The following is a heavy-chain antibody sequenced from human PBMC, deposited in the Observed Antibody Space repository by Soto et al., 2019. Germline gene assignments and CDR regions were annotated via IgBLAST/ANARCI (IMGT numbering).Heavy chain of an antibody. J-gene: IGHJ4*02. Sequence: QVHLVQSGAEVKKPGASVKVSCKASGYTFTSYGITWVRQAPGQGLEWMGWISAHNGNTDYAQKLQGRVIVTRDTSTGTAYMELRSLRSDDTAVYYCARGRYGDHWGQGALVTVSS. D-gene: IGHD1-1*01. CDR1: GYTFTSYG. V-gene: IGHV1-18*01. CDR3: ARGRYGDH. CDR2: ISAHNGNT.